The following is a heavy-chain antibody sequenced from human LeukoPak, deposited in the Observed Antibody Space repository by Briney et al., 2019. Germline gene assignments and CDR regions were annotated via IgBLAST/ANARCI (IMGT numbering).Heavy chain of an antibody. Sequence: GGSLRLSCAASGFTFSNYGMHWVRQAPGKGLEWVAFVRYDESTKFYADSVKGRFAISRDNSKTTLYLQMNGLRAEDTAVYYCAKDLPAAYFDYWGQGTLVTVSS. D-gene: IGHD2-2*01. CDR2: VRYDESTK. V-gene: IGHV3-30*02. J-gene: IGHJ4*02. CDR1: GFTFSNYG. CDR3: AKDLPAAYFDY.